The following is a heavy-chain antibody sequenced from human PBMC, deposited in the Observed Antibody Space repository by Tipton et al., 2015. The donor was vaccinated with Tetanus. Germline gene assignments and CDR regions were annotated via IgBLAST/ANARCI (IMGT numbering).Heavy chain of an antibody. Sequence: TLSLTCNVTGALLTTGGYSWGWIRQPAGKGLEWIGHISNGNPDYSPSLKSRVTLSVDTSKNQFYLELRSVTAADTGVYYCARGITDGYNRRFDYWGRGILVAVSP. V-gene: IGHV4-61*09. CDR2: ISNGNP. D-gene: IGHD5-24*01. CDR3: ARGITDGYNRRFDY. CDR1: GALLTTGGYS. J-gene: IGHJ4*01.